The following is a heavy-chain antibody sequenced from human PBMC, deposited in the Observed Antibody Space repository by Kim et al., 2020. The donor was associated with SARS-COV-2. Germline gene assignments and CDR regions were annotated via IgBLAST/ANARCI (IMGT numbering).Heavy chain of an antibody. CDR1: GYSLNEVA. J-gene: IGHJ3*01. V-gene: IGHV1-24*01. CDR2: YDPEESQK. Sequence: ASVKVSCKVSGYSLNEVAIHWVRLAPGKGLEWMGGYDPEESQKTYAQEFRVRVRMTDDTSTDTAFLELSSLRPDDTATYFCASQLVW. CDR3: ASQLV. D-gene: IGHD2-2*01.